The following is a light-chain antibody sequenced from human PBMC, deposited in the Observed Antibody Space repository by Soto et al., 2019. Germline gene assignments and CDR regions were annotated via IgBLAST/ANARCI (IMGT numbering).Light chain of an antibody. J-gene: IGKJ4*01. CDR3: QQYGSSPPLT. V-gene: IGKV3-20*01. Sequence: EIVLTQSPGTLSLSPGATATLSCRASQSVSRNYLAWFQQKPGQAPRLLIHGASSRATGIPDRFSGSGSGTDFTLTISRLEPEDFAVYYCQQYGSSPPLTFGGGTKVEIK. CDR1: QSVSRNY. CDR2: GAS.